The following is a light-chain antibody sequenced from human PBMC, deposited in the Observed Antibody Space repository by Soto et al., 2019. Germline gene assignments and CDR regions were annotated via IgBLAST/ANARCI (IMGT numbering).Light chain of an antibody. CDR3: QQCYDWPLT. Sequence: EIVLTQSPATLSVSPGEGATLSCRASQSVSSNLAWYQQKPGQAPGVLIRAASTRATDIPARFSGSGSGTDFTLTISSLQSEDFAVYYCQQCYDWPLTFGGGTKVEIK. CDR1: QSVSSN. CDR2: AAS. J-gene: IGKJ4*01. V-gene: IGKV3D-15*01.